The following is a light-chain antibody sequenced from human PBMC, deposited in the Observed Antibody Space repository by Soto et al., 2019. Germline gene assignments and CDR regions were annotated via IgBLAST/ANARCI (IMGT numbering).Light chain of an antibody. CDR3: QQYGSSPPYT. CDR1: QTVSNNY. CDR2: GSS. J-gene: IGKJ2*01. V-gene: IGKV3-20*01. Sequence: EVVLTQSPGTLSLALGERATLSCRASQTVSNNYLAWYQLKPGQAPRLLIFGSSDRAAGIPDRFSGSGSGTDFTLTISRLEPEDVAVYYCQQYGSSPPYTFGQGTKLEIK.